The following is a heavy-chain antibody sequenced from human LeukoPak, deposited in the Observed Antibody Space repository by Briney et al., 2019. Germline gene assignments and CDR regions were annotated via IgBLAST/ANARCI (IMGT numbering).Heavy chain of an antibody. CDR2: IYPGDSDT. CDR3: ARALGSGSSWDRYYYYMDV. Sequence: GESLKISCKGSGYSFTSYWIGWVRQMPGKGLEWMGIIYPGDSDTGYSPSFQGQVTISADKSISTAYLQWSSLKASDTAMYYCARALGSGSSWDRYYYYMDVWGKGTTITVSS. V-gene: IGHV5-51*01. J-gene: IGHJ6*03. CDR1: GYSFTSYW. D-gene: IGHD6-13*01.